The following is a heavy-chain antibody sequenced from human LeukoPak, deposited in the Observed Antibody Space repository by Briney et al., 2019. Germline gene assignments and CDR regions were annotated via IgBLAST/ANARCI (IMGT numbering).Heavy chain of an antibody. Sequence: SETLSLTCTVSGGSIRGYYWSWIRQPPGKGLEWIGYIYYTGSTNYSPSLKSRVTISVDTSKNQFSLKLSSVTAADTAVYYCARHERYTVTSYYFDYWGQGTLVTVSS. CDR1: GGSIRGYY. CDR2: IYYTGST. CDR3: ARHERYTVTSYYFDY. J-gene: IGHJ4*02. V-gene: IGHV4-59*01. D-gene: IGHD4-17*01.